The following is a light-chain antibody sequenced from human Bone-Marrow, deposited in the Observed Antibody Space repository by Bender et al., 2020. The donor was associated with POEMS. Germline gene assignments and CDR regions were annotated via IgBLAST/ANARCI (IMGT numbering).Light chain of an antibody. J-gene: IGLJ2*01. Sequence: QSALTQPASVSGSPGQSITISCTGTSSDIGDYNYVSWYQQHPGKAPKVILFEVTKRPSGVPDRFSGSKSGNTASLTISGLRADDEADYYCCSFAGSLVVFGGGTKLTVL. CDR3: CSFAGSLVV. V-gene: IGLV2-11*01. CDR2: EVT. CDR1: SSDIGDYNY.